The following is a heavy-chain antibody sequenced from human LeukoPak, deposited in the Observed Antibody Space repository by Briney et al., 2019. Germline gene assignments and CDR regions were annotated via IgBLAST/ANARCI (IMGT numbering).Heavy chain of an antibody. V-gene: IGHV4-4*02. J-gene: IGHJ3*02. CDR2: IYHSGST. D-gene: IGHD6-13*01. CDR1: GGSISCSNW. Sequence: PSETLSLTCAVSGGSISCSNWWSWVRQPPGKGLEWIGEIYHSGSTNYNPSLKSRVTISVDKSKNQFSLKLSSVTAADTAVYYCAGIAAAGNPNAFDIWGQGTMVTVSS. CDR3: AGIAAAGNPNAFDI.